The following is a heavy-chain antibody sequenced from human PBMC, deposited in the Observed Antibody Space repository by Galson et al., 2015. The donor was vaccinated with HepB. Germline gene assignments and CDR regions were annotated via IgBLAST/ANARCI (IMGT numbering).Heavy chain of an antibody. D-gene: IGHD6-6*01. CDR2: IIPIFGTA. V-gene: IGHV1-69*13. CDR3: ARESGSEYSSSADTYYYYYMDV. J-gene: IGHJ6*03. CDR1: GGTFSSYA. Sequence: SVKVSCKASGGTFSSYAISWVRQAPGQGLEWMGGIIPIFGTANYAQKFQGRVTITADESTSTAYMELSSLRSEDTAVYYCARESGSEYSSSADTYYYYYMDVWGKGTTVTVSS.